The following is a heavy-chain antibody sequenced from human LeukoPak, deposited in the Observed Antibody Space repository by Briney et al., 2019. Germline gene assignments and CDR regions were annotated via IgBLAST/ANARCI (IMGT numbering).Heavy chain of an antibody. V-gene: IGHV3-21*01. J-gene: IGHJ4*02. Sequence: GGSLRLSCAASGFTFSSYSMNWVRQAPGKGLEWVSSISSSSSYIYYADSVKGRFTISRDNAKNSPYLQMNSLRAEDTAVYYCAKVATMLGFDYWGQGTLVTVSS. CDR1: GFTFSSYS. D-gene: IGHD5-12*01. CDR3: AKVATMLGFDY. CDR2: ISSSSSYI.